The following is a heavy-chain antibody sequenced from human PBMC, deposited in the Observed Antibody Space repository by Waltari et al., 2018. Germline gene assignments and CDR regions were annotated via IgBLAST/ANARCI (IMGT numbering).Heavy chain of an antibody. CDR1: GGSISSSDY. CDR3: VRHPSSKVTMDY. D-gene: IGHD4-17*01. J-gene: IGHJ4*02. V-gene: IGHV4-39*01. CDR2: IYNAETT. Sequence: QLQLQESGPGLVKPSETLSLTCSVSGGSISSSDYWGWIRQSPGKGLQWIGSIYNAETTYYNPSLKSRVTISVDTSKNQFSLKLSSVTAAETAVYYCVRHPSSKVTMDYWGQGTLVTVSS.